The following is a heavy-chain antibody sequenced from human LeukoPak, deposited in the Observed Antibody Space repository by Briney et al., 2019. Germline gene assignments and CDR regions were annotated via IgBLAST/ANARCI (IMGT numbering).Heavy chain of an antibody. D-gene: IGHD3-9*01. Sequence: GGSLRLSCAASGFTFSSYAMSWVRQAPGKGLEWVSAISGSGDITYYADSVKGRFTISRDNSKNTLYLQMNSLRAEDTAVYYCAKAVGNTGYYGRYYFDYWGQGTLVTVSS. CDR1: GFTFSSYA. J-gene: IGHJ4*02. CDR3: AKAVGNTGYYGRYYFDY. CDR2: ISGSGDIT. V-gene: IGHV3-23*01.